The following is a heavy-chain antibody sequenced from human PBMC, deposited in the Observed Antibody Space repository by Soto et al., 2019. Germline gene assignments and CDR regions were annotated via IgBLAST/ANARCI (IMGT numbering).Heavy chain of an antibody. CDR3: ARENRYYYGSRSYSAAAYYGMDV. J-gene: IGHJ6*02. CDR1: GLTVSSYL. CDR2: INIDGSST. Sequence: GGSLGRSCAVSGLTVSSYLMHWVCTAQGKGLVWVWRINIDGSSTSYADAVKGRFTISRDNGKNTLYLKMNSMRAEDTAVYYCARENRYYYGSRSYSAAAYYGMDVCGQGITVTVSS. V-gene: IGHV3-74*01. D-gene: IGHD3-10*01.